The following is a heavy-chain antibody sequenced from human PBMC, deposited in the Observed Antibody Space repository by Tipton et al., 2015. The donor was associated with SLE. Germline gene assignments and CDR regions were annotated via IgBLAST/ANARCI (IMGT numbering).Heavy chain of an antibody. D-gene: IGHD3-22*01. J-gene: IGHJ3*02. V-gene: IGHV4-31*03. CDR3: ARVGEEYYDSSDEDDSFAI. Sequence: TLSLTCTVSGGSLSSGGYYWSWIRQHPGKGLGWIGYIYFSGSTNYNPSLKSRVTISVDTSKNQFSLKLSSVTAADTAVYYCARVGEEYYDSSDEDDSFAIWGQGTMVTVSS. CDR2: IYFSGST. CDR1: GGSLSSGGYY.